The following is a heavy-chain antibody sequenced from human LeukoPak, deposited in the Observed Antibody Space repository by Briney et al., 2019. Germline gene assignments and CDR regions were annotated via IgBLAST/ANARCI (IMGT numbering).Heavy chain of an antibody. Sequence: GGSLRLSCAASGFTVSSNYMSWVRQAPGKGLEWVSVIYSGGSTYYADSVKGRFTISRDNSKNTLYLQMNSLRAEDTAVYYCERDVPCSGGSCYSDYWGQGTLVTVSS. CDR3: ERDVPCSGGSCYSDY. CDR1: GFTVSSNY. CDR2: IYSGGST. D-gene: IGHD2-15*01. J-gene: IGHJ4*02. V-gene: IGHV3-66*01.